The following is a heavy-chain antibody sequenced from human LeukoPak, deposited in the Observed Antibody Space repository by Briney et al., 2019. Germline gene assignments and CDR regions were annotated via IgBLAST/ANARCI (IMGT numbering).Heavy chain of an antibody. J-gene: IGHJ6*03. CDR2: IIPIFGTA. CDR1: GYSFTSYA. V-gene: IGHV1-69*06. CDR3: ARTLEGYYYYMDV. D-gene: IGHD1-1*01. Sequence: ASVKVSCKASGYSFTSYAISWVRQAPGQGLEWMGGIIPIFGTANYAQKFQGRVTITADKSTSTAYMELSSLRSEDTAVYYCARTLEGYYYYMDVWGKGTTVTVSS.